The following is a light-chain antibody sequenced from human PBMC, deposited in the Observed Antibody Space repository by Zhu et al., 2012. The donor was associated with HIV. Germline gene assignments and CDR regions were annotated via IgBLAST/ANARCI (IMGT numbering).Light chain of an antibody. CDR3: QQYNNWPQT. J-gene: IGKJ1*01. CDR1: QSVSIN. V-gene: IGKV3-15*01. Sequence: EIVLTQSPGTLSLSPGDTVTLSCRASQSVSINLAWYQQKPGQAPRLLIFAASTRATGIPARFSGSGSGTEFTLTISSMQSEDFAVYYCQQYNNWPQTFGQGTKVEIK. CDR2: AAS.